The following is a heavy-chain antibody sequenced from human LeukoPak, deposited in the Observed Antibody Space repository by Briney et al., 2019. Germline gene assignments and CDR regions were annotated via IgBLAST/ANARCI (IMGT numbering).Heavy chain of an antibody. CDR1: GXSISDNW. D-gene: IGHD5-12*01. CDR2: IYHSWRT. J-gene: IGHJ4*02. V-gene: IGHV4-4*02. CDR3: SREASSGYALGY. Sequence: PSGTLSLTCAVSGXSISDNWWSWVRQPPGKGLEWIGEIYHSWRTNYNLSLKSRLTISVDKSKNQFSLKLNSITAADTAVYYCSREASSGYALGYWGQGTLVTVSS.